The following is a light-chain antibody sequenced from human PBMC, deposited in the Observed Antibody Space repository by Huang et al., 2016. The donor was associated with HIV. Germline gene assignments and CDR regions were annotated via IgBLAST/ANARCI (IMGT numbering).Light chain of an antibody. CDR3: QQYNKWPPYT. V-gene: IGKV3-15*01. CDR2: GAS. Sequence: VMTQSPATLSVSPGERATLSCRASESILRNLAWYQQRPGQPPRLLIYGASVRLPGIPDRFRGSGCGTEFSLTINSLQSEDFAVYYCQQYNKWPPYTYGQGTKLEIK. CDR1: ESILRN. J-gene: IGKJ2*01.